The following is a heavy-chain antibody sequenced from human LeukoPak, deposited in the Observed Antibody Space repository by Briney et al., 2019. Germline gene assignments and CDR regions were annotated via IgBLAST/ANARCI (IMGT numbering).Heavy chain of an antibody. D-gene: IGHD4-11*01. CDR2: IYYSGGT. CDR1: GGSISSYY. V-gene: IGHV4-59*01. CDR3: ARGHSNNYPWGAFDI. J-gene: IGHJ3*02. Sequence: SETLSLTCTVSGGSISSYYWSWIRQPPGKGLEWIGYIYYSGGTNYNPSLKSRVTISVDTSKDQFSLKLSSLTAADTAVYYWARGHSNNYPWGAFDIWGQGTMVTVSS.